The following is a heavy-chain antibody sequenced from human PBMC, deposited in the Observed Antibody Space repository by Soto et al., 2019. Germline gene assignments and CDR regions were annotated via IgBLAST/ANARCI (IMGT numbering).Heavy chain of an antibody. J-gene: IGHJ4*02. Sequence: QVQLVQSGAEVKKPGSSVKVSCKASGGTFSSYTISWVRQAPGQGLEWMGRIIPILGIANYAQKFQGRVTIIADKSTGAADMELSSLRSEDTAVYYCARVEEYYDSSGPLDYWGQGTLVTVSS. CDR2: IIPILGIA. V-gene: IGHV1-69*02. CDR1: GGTFSSYT. CDR3: ARVEEYYDSSGPLDY. D-gene: IGHD3-22*01.